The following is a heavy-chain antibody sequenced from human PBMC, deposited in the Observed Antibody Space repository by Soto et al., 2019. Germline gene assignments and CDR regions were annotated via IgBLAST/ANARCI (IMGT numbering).Heavy chain of an antibody. CDR2: IYYSGST. Sequence: QLQLQESGPGLVKPSQTMSLTCTVSGGSISSGGYYWSWIRQHPGKGLEWIGYIYYSGSTYYTPSLKSRVTIAVDPSKNQFSLKLSSVTAADTAVYYCAGETPRGYSYGSFDYWGQGTLVTVSS. J-gene: IGHJ4*02. D-gene: IGHD5-18*01. V-gene: IGHV4-31*03. CDR3: AGETPRGYSYGSFDY. CDR1: GGSISSGGYY.